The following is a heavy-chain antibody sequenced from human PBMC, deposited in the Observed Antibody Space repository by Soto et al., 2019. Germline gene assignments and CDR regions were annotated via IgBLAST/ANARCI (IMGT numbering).Heavy chain of an antibody. CDR1: GGSFSGYY. Sequence: TLSLTCAVDGGSFSGYYWSWIRQPPGKGLEWIGEINHSGSTNYNPSLKSRVTISVDTSKNQFSLKLSSVTAADTAVYYCARAGHIVVVPAAISNWFDPWGQGTLVTVSS. D-gene: IGHD2-2*02. CDR3: ARAGHIVVVPAAISNWFDP. V-gene: IGHV4-34*01. J-gene: IGHJ5*02. CDR2: INHSGST.